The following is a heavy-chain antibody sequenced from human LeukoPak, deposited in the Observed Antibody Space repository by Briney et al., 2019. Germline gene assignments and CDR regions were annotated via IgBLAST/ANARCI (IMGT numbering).Heavy chain of an antibody. Sequence: GGSLRLSCAASGFTFSSYAMHWVRQAPGKGPEWVAVISYDGSNKYYADSVKGRFTISRDNSKNTLYLQMNSLRAEDTAVYYCARGAGGYSYGLGDWYFDLWGRGTLVTVSS. V-gene: IGHV3-30-3*01. CDR3: ARGAGGYSYGLGDWYFDL. CDR2: ISYDGSNK. J-gene: IGHJ2*01. D-gene: IGHD5-18*01. CDR1: GFTFSSYA.